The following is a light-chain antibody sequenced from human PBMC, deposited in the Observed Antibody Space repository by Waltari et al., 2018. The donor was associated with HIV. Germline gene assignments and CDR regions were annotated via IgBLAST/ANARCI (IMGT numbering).Light chain of an antibody. J-gene: IGLJ2*01. V-gene: IGLV3-1*01. CDR1: KLGVTY. CDR2: QNT. CDR3: QAWDSSSAVV. Sequence: SYELTQPPSVSVSPGQTASVTCSGDKLGVTYVSWYQQKPGQSPVLVIFQNTKRPSGIPERFSGSNSGDTATLTISGTQAVDEADYYCQAWDSSSAVVFGGGTKLTVL.